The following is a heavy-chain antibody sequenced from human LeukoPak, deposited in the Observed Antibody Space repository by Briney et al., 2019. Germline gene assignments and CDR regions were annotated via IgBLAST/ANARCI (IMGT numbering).Heavy chain of an antibody. V-gene: IGHV4-4*02. Sequence: SETLSLTCAVSGGSISSSNWWSWVRQPPGKGLEWIGEIYHSGSTNYNPSLKSRITISVDMSKNQFSLKLSSVTAADTAVYYCAGGYSYGSTHYYMDVWGKGTTVTISS. CDR3: AGGYSYGSTHYYMDV. J-gene: IGHJ6*03. D-gene: IGHD5-18*01. CDR1: GGSISSSNW. CDR2: IYHSGST.